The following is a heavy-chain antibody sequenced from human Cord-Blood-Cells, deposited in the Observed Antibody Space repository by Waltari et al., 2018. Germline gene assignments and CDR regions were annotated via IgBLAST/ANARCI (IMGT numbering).Heavy chain of an antibody. Sequence: QVQLQQWGAGLLKPSETLSLTCAVHGGSFRGYYWSWIRQPPGKGLEWLGEINHSGSPNYTPSLKSRVTISLDTSKNLFSLKLSSVTAADTAVYYCARGGEGGVGDYWGQGTLVTVSS. V-gene: IGHV4-34*01. J-gene: IGHJ4*02. D-gene: IGHD4-17*01. CDR1: GGSFRGYY. CDR3: ARGGEGGVGDY. CDR2: INHSGSP.